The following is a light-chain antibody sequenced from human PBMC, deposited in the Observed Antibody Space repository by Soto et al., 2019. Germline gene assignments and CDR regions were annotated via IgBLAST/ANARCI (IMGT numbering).Light chain of an antibody. CDR1: SSDVGGYNY. CDR2: EVS. J-gene: IGLJ2*01. CDR3: SSYAGSNIL. V-gene: IGLV2-8*01. Sequence: QSALPQPPSASGSPGQSVTISWTGTSSDVGGYNYVSWYQQHPGKAPKLMIYEVSQRPSGVPDRFSGSKSGNTASLTVSGLQAEDEADYYCSSYAGSNILFGGGTNVTVL.